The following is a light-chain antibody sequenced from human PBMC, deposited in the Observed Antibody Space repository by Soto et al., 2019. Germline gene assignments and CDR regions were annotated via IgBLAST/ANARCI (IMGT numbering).Light chain of an antibody. Sequence: DIRMTQSPSSLSASVGDRVTITCRASQSFGRWLAWYQQKPGKAPKLLIYKVSTLDSGVPSRFSGSGSGTEFTLTISSLQPDDFATYYCQQYNSFPVNFGGGTKVEIK. J-gene: IGKJ4*01. CDR1: QSFGRW. CDR3: QQYNSFPVN. CDR2: KVS. V-gene: IGKV1-5*03.